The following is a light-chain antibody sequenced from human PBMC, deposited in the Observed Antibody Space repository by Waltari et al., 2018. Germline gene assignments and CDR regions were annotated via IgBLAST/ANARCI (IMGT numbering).Light chain of an antibody. CDR2: GAP. CDR3: QHYVRLPAT. J-gene: IGKJ1*01. CDR1: QSVSRN. Sequence: IVLTQSPGTLSLSPGERATLSCRASQSVSRNLAWYQQKPGQAPRLLIYGAPTRATGIPDRFSGSGSGTDFSLTISRLEPEDFAVYYCQHYVRLPATFGQGTKVEIK. V-gene: IGKV3-20*01.